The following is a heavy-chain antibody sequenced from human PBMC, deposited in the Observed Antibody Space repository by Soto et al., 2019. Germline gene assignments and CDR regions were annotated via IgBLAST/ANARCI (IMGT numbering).Heavy chain of an antibody. CDR3: ARQNGGYSDSSGYYPIDY. CDR1: GGSISSGGYY. D-gene: IGHD3-22*01. J-gene: IGHJ4*02. Sequence: SETLSLTCTVSGGSISSGGYYWSWIRQHPGKGLEWIGYIYYSGSTYYNPSLKSRGTIAVDTSKNQFSLKLGSVTAADTAVYYCARQNGGYSDSSGYYPIDYGGQGTLVTVSS. CDR2: IYYSGST. V-gene: IGHV4-31*03.